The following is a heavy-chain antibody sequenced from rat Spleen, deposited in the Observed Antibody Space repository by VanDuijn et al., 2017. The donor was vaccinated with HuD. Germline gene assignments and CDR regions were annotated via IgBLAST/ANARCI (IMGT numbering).Heavy chain of an antibody. Sequence: EVQLVESGGGLVQPGRSLKLSCAASGFTFSNYGMHWIRQAPTKGLEWVSSINMDGGGTYYPDSVKGRFTVSRDNAENTVYLQMNRLRCEDTATYYCTKTHTMGSRFAYWGQGTLVTVSS. V-gene: IGHV5-19*01. J-gene: IGHJ3*01. CDR1: GFTFSNYG. CDR3: TKTHTMGSRFAY. CDR2: INMDGGGT. D-gene: IGHD1-9*01.